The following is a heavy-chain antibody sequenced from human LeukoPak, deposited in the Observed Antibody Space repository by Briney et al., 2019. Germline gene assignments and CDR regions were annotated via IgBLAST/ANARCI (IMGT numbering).Heavy chain of an antibody. Sequence: PGGSLRLSCAASGFTFSSYWMHWVRQAPGKGLVWVSRINSDGSSTSYADSVKGRFTISRDNAKNTLYLQMNSLRAEDTAVYYCARGVGYSGYEYYYWGQGTLVTVSS. D-gene: IGHD5-12*01. V-gene: IGHV3-74*01. CDR3: ARGVGYSGYEYYY. CDR2: INSDGSST. CDR1: GFTFSSYW. J-gene: IGHJ4*02.